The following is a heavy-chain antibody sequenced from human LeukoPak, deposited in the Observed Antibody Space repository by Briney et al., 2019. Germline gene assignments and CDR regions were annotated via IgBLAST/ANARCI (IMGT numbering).Heavy chain of an antibody. D-gene: IGHD2-2*02. Sequence: PGGSLRLSCAASGFTFSSYSMNWVRQAPGKGLEWVSVISASGGSTHYADSVKGRITISRDNSKNTLHLQLTSLTAEDTAVYYCYCSSTNCYISGGYWGQGTLVTVSS. CDR2: ISASGGST. V-gene: IGHV3-23*01. CDR3: YCSSTNCYISGGY. J-gene: IGHJ4*02. CDR1: GFTFSSYS.